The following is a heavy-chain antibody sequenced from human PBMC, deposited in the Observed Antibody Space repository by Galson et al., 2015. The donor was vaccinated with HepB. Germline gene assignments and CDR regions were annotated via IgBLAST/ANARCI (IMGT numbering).Heavy chain of an antibody. CDR1: GFTFSTYA. CDR2: ISGSGGST. J-gene: IGHJ4*02. V-gene: IGHV3-23*01. D-gene: IGHD1-26*01. Sequence: SLRLSCAASGFTFSTYAMNWVRQAPGMGLEWVASISGSGGSTYYAASVKGRLSISRDNSKNMVFLHMSDLGAEDTAVYYCAKGSTGSYYGAHYDSWGQGSLVTVSS. CDR3: AKGSTGSYYGAHYDS.